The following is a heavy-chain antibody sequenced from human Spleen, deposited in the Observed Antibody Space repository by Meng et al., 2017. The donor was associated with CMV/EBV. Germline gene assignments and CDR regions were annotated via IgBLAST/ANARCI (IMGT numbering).Heavy chain of an antibody. CDR1: GFTFSNYG. Sequence: GGSLRLSCAASGFTFSNYGMHWLRQAPGKGLEWVALIYFDGSKEYYADSVKGRFTISRDNSKNTLYVQMNSLRGADTDLYYCAKEGYSSGWSLYYLDSWGQGTLVTVSS. CDR2: IYFDGSKE. V-gene: IGHV3-33*06. CDR3: AKEGYSSGWSLYYLDS. J-gene: IGHJ4*02. D-gene: IGHD6-25*01.